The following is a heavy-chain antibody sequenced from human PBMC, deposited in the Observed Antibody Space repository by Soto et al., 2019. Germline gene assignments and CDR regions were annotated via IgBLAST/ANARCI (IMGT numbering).Heavy chain of an antibody. J-gene: IGHJ6*02. V-gene: IGHV3-30*18. CDR3: AKDLRLWSKDYYYYGMDV. Sequence: QVQLVESGGGVVQPGRSLRLSCAASGFTFSSYGMHWVRQAPGKGLEWVAVISYDGSKEFYADSVKGRFTISRDNSKNTLYLQMNSLRDEDTAVYYCAKDLRLWSKDYYYYGMDVWGQGTTVTVSS. CDR1: GFTFSSYG. D-gene: IGHD5-18*01. CDR2: ISYDGSKE.